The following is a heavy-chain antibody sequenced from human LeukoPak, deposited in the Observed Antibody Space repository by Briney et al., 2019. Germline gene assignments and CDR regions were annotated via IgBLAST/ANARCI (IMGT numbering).Heavy chain of an antibody. V-gene: IGHV4-59*01. CDR2: VYNSGST. CDR3: ARDRRSSTWYYFDY. J-gene: IGHJ4*02. CDR1: SGSISSDY. D-gene: IGHD6-13*01. Sequence: PSETLSLTCTVSSGSISSDYWTWLRQPPGKGLEWMGYVYNSGSTNYNPSLKSRVTISVDTSKNQFSLKLTSVTAADTAVYYCARDRRSSTWYYFDYWGQGTLVTVSS.